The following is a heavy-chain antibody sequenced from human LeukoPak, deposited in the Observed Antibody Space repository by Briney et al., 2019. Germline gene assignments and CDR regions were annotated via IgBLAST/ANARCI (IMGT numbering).Heavy chain of an antibody. D-gene: IGHD3-10*01. V-gene: IGHV3-30*04. CDR2: VSKDGNTK. CDR1: GFTFSTYA. J-gene: IGHJ4*02. CDR3: AKLWFGELLPSDY. Sequence: GGSLRLSCVASGFTFSTYAIHWVRQAPGKGLEWVAVVSKDGNTKYYADSVKGRFTISRDNSKNTLYLQMNSLRAEDTAVYYCAKLWFGELLPSDYWGQGTLVTVSS.